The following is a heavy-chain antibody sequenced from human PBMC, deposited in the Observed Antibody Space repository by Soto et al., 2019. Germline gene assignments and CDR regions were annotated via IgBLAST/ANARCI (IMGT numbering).Heavy chain of an antibody. CDR3: ARDGGSHTAVAGTQYCGMDV. CDR1: GFSVSGNS. Sequence: EVQLVASGGDLIQPGGSLRLSCGVSGFSVSGNSLSWVRQAPGKGLEWVSYMYVDGSTYYADSVRGRFTLSRDNSKNTLYLQMNNLRGEDTAVYYCARDGGSHTAVAGTQYCGMDVWGQGTTVTVSS. CDR2: MYVDGST. D-gene: IGHD6-19*01. J-gene: IGHJ6*02. V-gene: IGHV3-53*01.